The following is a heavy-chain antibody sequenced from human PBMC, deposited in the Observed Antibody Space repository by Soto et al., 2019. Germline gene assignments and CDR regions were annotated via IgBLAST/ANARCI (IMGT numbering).Heavy chain of an antibody. CDR2: ISYDGSNK. CDR1: GFTFSSYG. J-gene: IGHJ6*02. CDR3: AKDQRVLWFGELYL. V-gene: IGHV3-30*18. Sequence: QVQLVESGGGVVQPGRSLRLSCAASGFTFSSYGMHWVRQAPGKGLEWVAVISYDGSNKYYADSVKGRFTISRDNSKNTLYLQMNSLRAEDTAVYYCAKDQRVLWFGELYLWGQGTTVTVSS. D-gene: IGHD3-10*01.